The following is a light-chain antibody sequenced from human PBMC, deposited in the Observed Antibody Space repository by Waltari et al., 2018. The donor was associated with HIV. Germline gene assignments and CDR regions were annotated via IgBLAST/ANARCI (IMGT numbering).Light chain of an antibody. V-gene: IGLV3-1*01. CDR2: QDD. Sequence: SYELTQPPSVSVSPGQTASITCSAEKLGTQYVCWYQKRPGQSPLLVIYQDDKRPSGIPERFSGSNSGNTATLTISGTQAMDEADYYCQAWASTTHVVFGGGTKLTVL. J-gene: IGLJ2*01. CDR1: KLGTQY. CDR3: QAWASTTHVV.